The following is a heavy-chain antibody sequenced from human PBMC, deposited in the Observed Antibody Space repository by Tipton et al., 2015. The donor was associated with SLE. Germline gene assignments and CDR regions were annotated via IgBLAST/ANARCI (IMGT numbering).Heavy chain of an antibody. V-gene: IGHV4-61*02. CDR2: IYSGGST. Sequence: TLSLTCTVSGGSISSGSYYWSWIRQPAGKGLEWIGRIYSGGSTNYNPSLKSRVTISEDTSKNQLSLKLTSVTAADTSVYYCARGAKERITLVRVRPYYFDYWGQGSLVTVSS. J-gene: IGHJ4*01. CDR3: ARGAKERITLVRVRPYYFDY. CDR1: GGSISSGSYY. D-gene: IGHD3-10*01.